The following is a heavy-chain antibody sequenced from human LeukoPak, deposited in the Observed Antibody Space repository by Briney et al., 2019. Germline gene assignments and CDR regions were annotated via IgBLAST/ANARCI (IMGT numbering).Heavy chain of an antibody. V-gene: IGHV3-21*01. J-gene: IGHJ4*02. CDR3: ARDPALYSSGWFDY. CDR1: GFTFSSYS. D-gene: IGHD6-19*01. Sequence: GGSLRLSCAASGFTFSSYSMSWVRQAPGKGLEWVSSISSSSSYIYYADSVKGRFTISRDNAKNSLYLQMNSLRAEDTAVYYCARDPALYSSGWFDYWGQGTLVTVSS. CDR2: ISSSSSYI.